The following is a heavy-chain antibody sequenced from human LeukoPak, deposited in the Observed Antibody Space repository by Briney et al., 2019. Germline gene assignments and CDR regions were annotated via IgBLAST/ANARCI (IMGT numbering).Heavy chain of an antibody. CDR2: IYYSGST. Sequence: SETLSLTCTVSGGSISSYYWSWIRQPPGKGLEWIGYIYYSGSTNYNPSLKSRVTISVDTFKNQFSLKLSSVTAADTAVYYCARSIQWLGYYFDYWGQGTLVTVSS. V-gene: IGHV4-59*01. J-gene: IGHJ4*02. CDR1: GGSISSYY. D-gene: IGHD5-12*01. CDR3: ARSIQWLGYYFDY.